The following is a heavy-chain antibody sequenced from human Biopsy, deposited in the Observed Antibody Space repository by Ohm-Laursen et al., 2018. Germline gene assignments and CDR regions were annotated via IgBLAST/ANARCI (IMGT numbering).Heavy chain of an antibody. CDR2: IIAVSGLV. Sequence: SVKVSCKVSGGTFSNSAISWVRQAPGQGLEWMGGIIAVSGLVNYAPKFQGRVSITADKSTTTAYMELSNLKSEDTAVYYCATPFQYYDSWGGYPPFDHWGQGTLVTVSS. J-gene: IGHJ4*02. D-gene: IGHD3-3*01. CDR1: GGTFSNSA. V-gene: IGHV1-69*10. CDR3: ATPFQYYDSWGGYPPFDH.